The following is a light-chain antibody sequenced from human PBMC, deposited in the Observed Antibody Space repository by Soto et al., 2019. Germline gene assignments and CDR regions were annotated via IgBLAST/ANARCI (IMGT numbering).Light chain of an antibody. CDR1: SSDVGGYNY. CDR2: EVS. CDR3: SSYAGSNNYV. Sequence: QSALNQPPSASGSPGQSVTISCTGTSSDVGGYNYVSWYQQHPGKAPKLMIYEVSKRPSGAPDRFSGSKSGNTASLTVSGLQAEDEADYYCSSYAGSNNYVFGTGTKVTVL. V-gene: IGLV2-8*01. J-gene: IGLJ1*01.